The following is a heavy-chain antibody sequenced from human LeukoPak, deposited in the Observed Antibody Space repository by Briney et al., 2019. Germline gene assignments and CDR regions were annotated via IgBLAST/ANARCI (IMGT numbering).Heavy chain of an antibody. D-gene: IGHD5-18*01. CDR1: GFIVSGDF. J-gene: IGHJ4*02. CDR2: ISYDGSNK. Sequence: GGSLRLSCAASGFIVSGDFMSWVRQAPGKGLEWVAVISYDGSNKYYADSVKGRFTISRDNSKNTLYLQMNSLRAEDTAVYYCAVDTAMVTTSYPDYWGQGTLVTVSS. V-gene: IGHV3-30*03. CDR3: AVDTAMVTTSYPDY.